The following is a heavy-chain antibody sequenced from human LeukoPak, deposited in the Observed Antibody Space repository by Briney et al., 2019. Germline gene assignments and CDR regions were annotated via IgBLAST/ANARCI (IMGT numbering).Heavy chain of an antibody. D-gene: IGHD3-22*01. Sequence: PGGSLRLSCAASGFTFSSYWMSWVRQAPGKGLEWVANIKQDRSEKYYVDSVKGRFTISRDNAKNSLYLQMNSLRAEDTAVYYCARWKAYYYDSSGSLMDYWGQGTLVTVSS. V-gene: IGHV3-7*01. CDR1: GFTFSSYW. J-gene: IGHJ4*02. CDR3: ARWKAYYYDSSGSLMDY. CDR2: IKQDRSEK.